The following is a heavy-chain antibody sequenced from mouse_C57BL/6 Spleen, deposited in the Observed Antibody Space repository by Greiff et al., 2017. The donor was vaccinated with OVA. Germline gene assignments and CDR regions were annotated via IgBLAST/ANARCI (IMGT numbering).Heavy chain of an antibody. Sequence: VKLMESGPGLVAPSPCLSITCTVSGFSLTSYGVHWVRQPPGKGLEWLVVIWSDGSTTYNSALKSRLTISKDNSKSQVFLKMNSRQTDDTAMYYYDRHREGGDYSYFDYWGQGTTLTVSS. CDR2: IWSDGST. D-gene: IGHD2-13*01. CDR3: DRHREGGDYSYFDY. J-gene: IGHJ2*01. CDR1: GFSLTSYG. V-gene: IGHV2-6-1*01.